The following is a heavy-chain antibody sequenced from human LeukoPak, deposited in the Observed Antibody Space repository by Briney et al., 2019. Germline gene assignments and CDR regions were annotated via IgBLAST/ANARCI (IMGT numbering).Heavy chain of an antibody. Sequence: SETLSLTCTVSGGSISSYYWSWIRQPPGKGLEWIGYIYYSGSTNYNPSLKSRVTISVDTSKNQFSLKLSSVTAADTAVYYCARVTYSGSYHDAFDIWGQGIMVTVSS. CDR3: ARVTYSGSYHDAFDI. D-gene: IGHD1-26*01. CDR1: GGSISSYY. V-gene: IGHV4-59*08. CDR2: IYYSGST. J-gene: IGHJ3*02.